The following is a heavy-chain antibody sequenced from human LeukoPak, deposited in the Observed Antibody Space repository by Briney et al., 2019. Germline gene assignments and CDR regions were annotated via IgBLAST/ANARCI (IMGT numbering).Heavy chain of an antibody. CDR2: IKQDGSEK. Sequence: GGSLRLSCAASGFTFSSYWMSWVRQAPGKGLEWVANIKQDGSEKYYVDSVKGRFTISRDNAKNSLYLQMNSLRAEDTAVYYCARIHCSGGSCYGENWFDPWGQGTLVTVSS. V-gene: IGHV3-7*03. CDR3: ARIHCSGGSCYGENWFDP. J-gene: IGHJ5*02. CDR1: GFTFSSYW. D-gene: IGHD2-15*01.